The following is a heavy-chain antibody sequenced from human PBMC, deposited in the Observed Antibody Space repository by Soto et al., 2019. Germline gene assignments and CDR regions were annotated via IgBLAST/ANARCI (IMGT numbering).Heavy chain of an antibody. V-gene: IGHV1-69*13. CDR2: IIPIFGTA. D-gene: IGHD3-10*01. Sequence: ASVKVSCKASGGTFSSYAISWVRQAPGQGLEWMGGIIPIFGTANYAKKFQGRVTITADEPTSTAYMELSSLRSEDTAVYYCARGSSARVGWLDPWGQGTLVTASS. CDR1: GGTFSSYA. J-gene: IGHJ5*02. CDR3: ARGSSARVGWLDP.